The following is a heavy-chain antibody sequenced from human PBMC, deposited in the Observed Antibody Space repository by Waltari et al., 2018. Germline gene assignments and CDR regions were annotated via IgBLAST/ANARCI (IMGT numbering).Heavy chain of an antibody. CDR3: AKDLLRYFDWEDSPFDY. CDR1: GFTFSSYG. V-gene: IGHV3-30*18. CDR2: ISYDGSNK. Sequence: QVQLVESGGGVVQPGRSLRLSCAASGFTFSSYGMHWVRQAPGKGLEWVAVISYDGSNKYYADSVKGRFTISRDNSKNTLYLQMNSLRAEDTAVYYCAKDLLRYFDWEDSPFDYWGQGTLVTVSS. J-gene: IGHJ4*02. D-gene: IGHD3-9*01.